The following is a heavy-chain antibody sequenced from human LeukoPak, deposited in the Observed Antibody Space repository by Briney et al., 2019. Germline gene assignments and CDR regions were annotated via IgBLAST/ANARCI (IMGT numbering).Heavy chain of an antibody. Sequence: GESLKISCKGSGYSFTSYWIGWVRQMPGKGLEWMGIIYPGDSDTRYSPSFQGQVTISADKSISTAYLQWSSLKASDTAMYYCATSLRRVRWLQNYYYYGMDVWGQGTTVTVSS. J-gene: IGHJ6*02. V-gene: IGHV5-51*01. CDR2: IYPGDSDT. D-gene: IGHD5-24*01. CDR1: GYSFTSYW. CDR3: ATSLRRVRWLQNYYYYGMDV.